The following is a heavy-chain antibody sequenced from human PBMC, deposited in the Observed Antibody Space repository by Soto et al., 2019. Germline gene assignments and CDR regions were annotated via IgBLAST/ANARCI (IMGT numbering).Heavy chain of an antibody. V-gene: IGHV3-30-3*01. J-gene: IGHJ4*01. CDR1: GFTFSSYA. CDR2: ISYDGSNK. CDR3: ARAGRTYYDILDPFDY. Sequence: QVQLVESGGGVVQPGRSLRLSCAASGFTFSSYAMHWVRQAPGKGLEWVAVISYDGSNKYYADSVKGRFTISRDNSKNKLYLQRNSLRAADTAVYYCARAGRTYYDILDPFDYWGHGTLVTVSS. D-gene: IGHD3-9*01.